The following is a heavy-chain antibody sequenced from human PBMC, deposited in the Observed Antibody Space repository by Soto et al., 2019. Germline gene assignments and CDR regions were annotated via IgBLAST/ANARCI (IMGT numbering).Heavy chain of an antibody. CDR1: GGTFSSDA. J-gene: IGHJ6*02. V-gene: IGHV1-69*01. CDR2: IIPIFGTA. D-gene: IGHD5-18*01. CDR3: ARERNCVDTAMVKDYYYGMDV. Sequence: QVQLVQSGAEVKKPWSSVKVSCKASGGTFSSDAISWVRQAPGQGLEWMGGIIPIFGTANYAQKFQGRVTITADESTSTAYMELSSLRSEDTAVYYCARERNCVDTAMVKDYYYGMDVWGQGTTVTVSS.